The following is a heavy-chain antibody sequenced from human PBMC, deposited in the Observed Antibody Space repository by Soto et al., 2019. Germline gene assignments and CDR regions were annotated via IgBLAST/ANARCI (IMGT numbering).Heavy chain of an antibody. CDR3: ARWDSGDSYDSNDDGFDV. J-gene: IGHJ3*01. CDR2: IDHSART. Sequence: SETLSLTCAVYGGSLSAYYWSWIRQPPGKGLEWIGEIDHSARTKYNPSLKSRVTISVDTSKNQFSLRLTSVTAADTAVYYCARWDSGDSYDSNDDGFDVWGQGTTGTVSS. V-gene: IGHV4-34*01. CDR1: GGSLSAYY. D-gene: IGHD3-22*01.